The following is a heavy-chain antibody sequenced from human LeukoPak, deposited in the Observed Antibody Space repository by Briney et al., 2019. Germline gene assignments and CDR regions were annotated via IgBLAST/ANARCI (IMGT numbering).Heavy chain of an antibody. Sequence: ASVKVSCKASGYTFTSYGINWVRQAPGQGLEWMGWISAYNGNTNYAQELQGRVTMTTDTSTSTAYMELRSLRSDDTAVYYCARDQCSSTSCYAAWRFDPWGQGTLVTVSS. J-gene: IGHJ5*02. V-gene: IGHV1-18*01. CDR2: ISAYNGNT. CDR1: GYTFTSYG. CDR3: ARDQCSSTSCYAAWRFDP. D-gene: IGHD2-2*01.